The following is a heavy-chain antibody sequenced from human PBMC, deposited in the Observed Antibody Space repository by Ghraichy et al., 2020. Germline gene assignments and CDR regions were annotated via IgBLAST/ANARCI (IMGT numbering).Heavy chain of an antibody. D-gene: IGHD1-26*01. CDR2: ISGSGSYT. CDR1: GFSLSNYA. Sequence: GESLNISCAASGFSLSNYAMTWVRQTPGKGLEWVSAISGSGSYTYYTDSVRGRLTISRDNSKNTLYLQMNSLGAEDTAIYYCAKDRRSGIYDVGGGGYFDLWGQGTLVTVSS. J-gene: IGHJ4*02. V-gene: IGHV3-23*01. CDR3: AKDRRSGIYDVGGGGYFDL.